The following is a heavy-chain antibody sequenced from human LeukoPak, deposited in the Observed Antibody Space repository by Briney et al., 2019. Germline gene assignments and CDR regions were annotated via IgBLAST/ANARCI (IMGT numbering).Heavy chain of an antibody. V-gene: IGHV4-59*01. CDR1: GGSISSYY. D-gene: IGHD3-22*01. CDR3: ASGYHDSSGYYAVSYY. CDR2: IYYSGST. Sequence: SETLSLTCTVSGGSISSYYWSWIRQPPGKGLEWIGYIYYSGSTNYNPSLKSRVTISVDTSKNQFSLKLSSVTAADTAVYYCASGYHDSSGYYAVSYYWGQGTLVTVSS. J-gene: IGHJ4*02.